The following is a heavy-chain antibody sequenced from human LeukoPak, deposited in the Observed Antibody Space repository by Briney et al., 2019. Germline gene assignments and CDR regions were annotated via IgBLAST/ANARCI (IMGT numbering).Heavy chain of an antibody. CDR3: ARGPRVRGVIITVYYYGMDV. V-gene: IGHV4-34*09. J-gene: IGHJ6*02. Sequence: SETLSLTCAVYGGSFSGYYWSWIRQPPGKGLEWIGEINHSGSTNYNPSLKSRVTISVDTSKNQFSLKLSSVTAADTAVYYCARGPRVRGVIITVYYYGMDVWGQGTTVTVSS. CDR2: INHSGST. D-gene: IGHD3-10*01. CDR1: GGSFSGYY.